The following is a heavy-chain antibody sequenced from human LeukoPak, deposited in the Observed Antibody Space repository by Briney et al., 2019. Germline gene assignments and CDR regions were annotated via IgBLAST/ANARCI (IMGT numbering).Heavy chain of an antibody. CDR3: ARNRGYGIYYYYMDV. D-gene: IGHD2-15*01. Sequence: ASVKVSCKASGYTFTSYGISWVRQAPGQGREWMGWISAYNGNTNYAQKLQGRVTMTTDTSTSTAYMELRSLRSDDTAVYYCARNRGYGIYYYYMDVWGKGTTVTVSS. V-gene: IGHV1-18*01. J-gene: IGHJ6*03. CDR1: GYTFTSYG. CDR2: ISAYNGNT.